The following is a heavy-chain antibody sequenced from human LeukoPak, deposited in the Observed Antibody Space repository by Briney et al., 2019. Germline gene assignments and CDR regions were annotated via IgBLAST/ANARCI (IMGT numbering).Heavy chain of an antibody. V-gene: IGHV3-23*01. CDR2: LSGSGIST. J-gene: IGHJ4*02. D-gene: IGHD3/OR15-3a*01. Sequence: SVGSLRLSCAASGVTLAIYATTWVRQAPRQRLGWVAALSGSGISTYYADSVKGRFTISRANSENTLHLQTDGLRAEDTAVYFCAKGRGTGTYYFDYWGRGILVTVSS. CDR1: GVTLAIYA. CDR3: AKGRGTGTYYFDY.